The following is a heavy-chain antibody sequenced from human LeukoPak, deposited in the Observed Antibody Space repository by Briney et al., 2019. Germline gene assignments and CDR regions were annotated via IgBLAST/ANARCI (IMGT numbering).Heavy chain of an antibody. Sequence: SETLSLTCSVSGGSINYYYWSWIRQPPGKGLEWIGHVYYSGSTNYSPSLRSRATISLDTSKSQFSLKLTSVTAADTAVYYCARENADFDYWGQGTLVTV. J-gene: IGHJ4*02. CDR2: VYYSGST. V-gene: IGHV4-59*01. CDR1: GGSINYYY. CDR3: ARENADFDY.